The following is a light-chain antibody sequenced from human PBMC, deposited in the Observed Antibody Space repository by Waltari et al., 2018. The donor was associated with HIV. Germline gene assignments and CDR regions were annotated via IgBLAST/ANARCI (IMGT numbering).Light chain of an antibody. CDR1: HSNIANNP. J-gene: IGLJ1*01. CDR3: AAWDDSLKSYV. V-gene: IGLV1-44*01. CDR2: SNK. Sequence: QSVLTQPPSASGTPGQRVIIPCSGGHSNIANNPVNWYQQPPGTAPNLVIYSNKQRPSGVPDRFSGSKSGTSASLAISGLQSEDEADYYCAAWDDSLKSYVFGTGTKVTVL.